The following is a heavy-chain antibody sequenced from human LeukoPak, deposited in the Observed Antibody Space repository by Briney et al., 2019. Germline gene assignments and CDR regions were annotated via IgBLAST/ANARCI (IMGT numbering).Heavy chain of an antibody. CDR1: GYSINSAYY. J-gene: IGHJ4*02. CDR2: IYHSGST. Sequence: PSETLSLTCTVSGYSINSAYYWGWIRQPPGKGLERIGSIYHSGSTYYNPSLKSRVTISVDTSKNQFSLKLRSVTAADTAVYYCARVREDSSGWQFGLDYWGQGTLVTVSS. CDR3: ARVREDSSGWQFGLDY. D-gene: IGHD3-22*01. V-gene: IGHV4-38-2*02.